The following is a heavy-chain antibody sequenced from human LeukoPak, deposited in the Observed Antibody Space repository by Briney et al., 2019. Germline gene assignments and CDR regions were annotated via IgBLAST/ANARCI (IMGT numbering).Heavy chain of an antibody. D-gene: IGHD3-22*01. CDR1: GYTFTGYY. V-gene: IGHV1-2*02. J-gene: IGHJ5*02. CDR2: INPNSGGT. CDR3: ARDHDSSGSPHGWFDP. Sequence: ASVKVSCKASGYTFTGYYMHWVRQAPGQGLEWMGWINPNSGGTNYAQKFQGRVTMTRDTSISTAYMELSRLRSDDTAVYYCARDHDSSGSPHGWFDPWGQGTLVTVSS.